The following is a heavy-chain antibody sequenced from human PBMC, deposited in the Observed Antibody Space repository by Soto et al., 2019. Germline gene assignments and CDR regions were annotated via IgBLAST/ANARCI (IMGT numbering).Heavy chain of an antibody. CDR3: ARYYGDYSYYYYYMDV. V-gene: IGHV4-39*01. Sequence: SETLSLTFTVSGGSISSSSCYWGWIRQPPGKGLEWIGSIYYSGSTYYNPSLKSRVTISVDTSKNQFSLKLSSVTAADTAVYYCARYYGDYSYYYYYMDVWGKGTTVTVSS. D-gene: IGHD4-17*01. CDR2: IYYSGST. CDR1: GGSISSSSCY. J-gene: IGHJ6*03.